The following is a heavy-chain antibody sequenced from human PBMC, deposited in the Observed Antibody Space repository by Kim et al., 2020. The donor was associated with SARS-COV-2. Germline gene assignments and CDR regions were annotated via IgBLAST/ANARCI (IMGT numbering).Heavy chain of an antibody. CDR1: GFTFSSYA. CDR3: ASGSGYYLRWFDP. CDR2: IAYDGSNK. V-gene: IGHV3-30*04. D-gene: IGHD3-22*01. J-gene: IGHJ5*02. Sequence: GGSLRLSCAASGFTFSSYAMHWVRQAPGKGLEWVAVIAYDGSNKYYADSVKGRFTISRDNSKNTLYLQMNSLRAEDTAVYYCASGSGYYLRWFDPWGQGTLVTVSS.